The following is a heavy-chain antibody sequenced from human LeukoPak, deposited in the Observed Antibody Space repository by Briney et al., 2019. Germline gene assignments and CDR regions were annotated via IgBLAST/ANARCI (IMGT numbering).Heavy chain of an antibody. D-gene: IGHD5-18*01. V-gene: IGHV4-59*11. CDR3: ATIKRGYPFGYFDF. CDR2: MPDSVTS. Sequence: PSETLSLTCTVSGGSFSSHYWGWTRQSPGKGLEWIAYMPDSVTSKDSPSLKSRLTLSADTSKNQFSLRLSYVTAADTAVYYCATIKRGYPFGYFDFWGQGILVTVSS. J-gene: IGHJ4*02. CDR1: GGSFSSHY.